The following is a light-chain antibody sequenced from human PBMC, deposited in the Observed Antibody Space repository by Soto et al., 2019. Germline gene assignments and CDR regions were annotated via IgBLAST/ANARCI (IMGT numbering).Light chain of an antibody. J-gene: IGKJ2*01. CDR2: LGS. CDR1: QSLLHSNGYNY. Sequence: DIVMTQSPLSLPVTPGEPASISCRSSQSLLHSNGYNYLDWYLQKPGQSPQLLIYLGSDRASGVPDRFSGSGSGTDVTLKISRVEAEDVGVYYCMQALQTPRTFGQGTKLGIK. V-gene: IGKV2-28*01. CDR3: MQALQTPRT.